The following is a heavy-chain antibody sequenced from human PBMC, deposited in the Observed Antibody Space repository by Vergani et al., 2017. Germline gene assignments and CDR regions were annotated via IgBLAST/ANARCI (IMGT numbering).Heavy chain of an antibody. V-gene: IGHV4-39*07. CDR2: IYYSGST. D-gene: IGHD3-10*01. Sequence: QLQLQESGPGLVKPSETLSLTCTVSGGSISSSSYYWGWIRQPPGKGLEWIGSIYYSGSTYYNPSLKSRVTISVDTSKNQFSLKLSSVTAADTAVYYCARGSNYGSSSLNWFDPWGQGTLVTVSS. CDR1: GGSISSSSYY. J-gene: IGHJ5*02. CDR3: ARGSNYGSSSLNWFDP.